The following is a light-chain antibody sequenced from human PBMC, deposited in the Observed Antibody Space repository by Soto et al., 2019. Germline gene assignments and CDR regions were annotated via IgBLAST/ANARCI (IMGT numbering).Light chain of an antibody. J-gene: IGLJ1*01. Sequence: QPVLTQPPSASGAPGQRVSISCSGSRSNIGTNFVYWYQHPPGAAPRLLMFRDDHRPAGVPVRFSASKSGTSASLAINGLRSEDEADYYCAAWDDSLNGFYVFGTGTKVTVL. CDR3: AAWDDSLNGFYV. CDR1: RSNIGTNF. V-gene: IGLV1-47*01. CDR2: RDD.